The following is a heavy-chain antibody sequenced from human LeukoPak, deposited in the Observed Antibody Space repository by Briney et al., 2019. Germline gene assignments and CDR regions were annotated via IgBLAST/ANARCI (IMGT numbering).Heavy chain of an antibody. V-gene: IGHV4-39*01. J-gene: IGHJ3*02. CDR3: ARRANVGDAFDI. D-gene: IGHD4/OR15-4a*01. Sequence: SETLSLTCTVSGGSISSSSYYWGWIRQPPGKGLEWIGSIYYSGSTYYNPSLKSRVTISVDTSKNQFSLKLSSVTAADTAVYYCARRANVGDAFDIWGQGTMVTVSS. CDR1: GGSISSSSYY. CDR2: IYYSGST.